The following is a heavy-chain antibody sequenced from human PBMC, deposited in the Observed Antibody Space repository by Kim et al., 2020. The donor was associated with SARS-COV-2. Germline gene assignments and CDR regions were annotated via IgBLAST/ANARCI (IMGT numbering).Heavy chain of an antibody. Sequence: GGSLRLSCAASGFSFTDYGMHWVRQAPGKGLEWVSRINNNGRTTTHAGSVKGRFTISRDSAKNTLLLQMNRLRAEDTAVYYCALDTFSPVVYWGWGTLIT. CDR1: GFSFTDYG. CDR2: INNNGRTT. J-gene: IGHJ4*02. V-gene: IGHV3-74*01. CDR3: ALDTFSPVVY. D-gene: IGHD2-21*01.